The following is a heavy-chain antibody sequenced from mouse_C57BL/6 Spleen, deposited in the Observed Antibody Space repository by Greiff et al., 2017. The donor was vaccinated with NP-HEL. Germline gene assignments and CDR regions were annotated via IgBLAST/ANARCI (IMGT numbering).Heavy chain of an antibody. D-gene: IGHD1-1*01. Sequence: QVQLQQSGAELVRPGASVKLSCKASGYTFTSYGISWVKQRTGQGLEWIGEIYPRSGNTYYNEKFKGKATLTADKSSSTAYIELRSLTSEDSAVYFCARERITTVGNAMDYWGQGTSVTVSS. CDR2: IYPRSGNT. CDR1: GYTFTSYG. CDR3: ARERITTVGNAMDY. J-gene: IGHJ4*01. V-gene: IGHV1-81*01.